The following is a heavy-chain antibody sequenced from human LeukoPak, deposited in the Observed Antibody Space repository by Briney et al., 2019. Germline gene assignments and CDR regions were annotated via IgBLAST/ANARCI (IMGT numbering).Heavy chain of an antibody. CDR2: ISTGGTT. J-gene: IGHJ4*02. Sequence: PGRSLRLSCAASGFTFSSYSIHWVRQAPGKGLEWVSVISTGGTTYYANSVQGRFTISRDYSKNTLYLEMNNLRAEDTAVYYCARVSGYSGYDTLDYWGQGTLVTVS. V-gene: IGHV3-66*01. CDR1: GFTFSSYS. CDR3: ARVSGYSGYDTLDY. D-gene: IGHD5-12*01.